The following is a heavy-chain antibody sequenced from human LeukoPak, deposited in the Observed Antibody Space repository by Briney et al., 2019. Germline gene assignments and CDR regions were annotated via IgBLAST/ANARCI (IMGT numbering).Heavy chain of an antibody. J-gene: IGHJ4*02. CDR1: GYTFTGYY. V-gene: IGHV1-2*02. Sequence: GASVKVSCKASGYTFTGYYMHWVRQAPGQGLEWMGWINPSSGGTNYAQKFQGRVTMTRDTSINTAYMELSRLRSDDTAVYYCARGQGYFDWLLYSQDYWGQGTLVTVSS. CDR3: ARGQGYFDWLLYSQDY. CDR2: INPSSGGT. D-gene: IGHD3-9*01.